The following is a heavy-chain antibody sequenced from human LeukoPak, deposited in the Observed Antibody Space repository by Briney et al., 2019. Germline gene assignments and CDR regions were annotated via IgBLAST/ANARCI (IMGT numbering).Heavy chain of an antibody. CDR3: AKVSGSHRPEDAFDI. D-gene: IGHD1-26*01. J-gene: IGHJ3*02. CDR2: ISGSGGST. CDR1: GFIFSSYA. V-gene: IGHV3-23*01. Sequence: GGSLRLSCAASGFIFSSYAMSWVRQAPGKGLEWVAAISGSGGSTYYADSVKGRFTISRDNSKNTLYLQMNSLRAEDTAVYYCAKVSGSHRPEDAFDIWGQGTMVTASS.